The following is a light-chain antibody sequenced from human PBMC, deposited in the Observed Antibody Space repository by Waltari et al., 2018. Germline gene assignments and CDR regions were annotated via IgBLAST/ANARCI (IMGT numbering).Light chain of an antibody. CDR1: QGINTW. Sequence: QMTQSPFTLSASVGARITIPCRASQGINTWLAGHQQKPGKAPKLLIHRAATLETGVPSRFSGSGSGTEFTLTISSLQPEDFATYYCQQYNSYSTFGPGTRVDIK. V-gene: IGKV1-5*03. CDR3: QQYNSYST. CDR2: RAA. J-gene: IGKJ3*01.